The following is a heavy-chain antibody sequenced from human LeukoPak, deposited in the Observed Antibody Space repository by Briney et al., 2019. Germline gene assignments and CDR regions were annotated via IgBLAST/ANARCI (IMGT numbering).Heavy chain of an antibody. CDR3: ARDAYYDSSGYYWLGGYYFDY. V-gene: IGHV3-11*01. CDR2: ISSSGSTI. CDR1: GFTFSDYY. Sequence: GGSPRLSCAASGFTFSDYYMSWIRQAPGKGLEWVSYISSSGSTIYYADSVKGRFTISRDNAKNSLYLQMNSLRAEDTAVYYCARDAYYDSSGYYWLGGYYFDYWGQGTLVTVSS. D-gene: IGHD3-22*01. J-gene: IGHJ4*02.